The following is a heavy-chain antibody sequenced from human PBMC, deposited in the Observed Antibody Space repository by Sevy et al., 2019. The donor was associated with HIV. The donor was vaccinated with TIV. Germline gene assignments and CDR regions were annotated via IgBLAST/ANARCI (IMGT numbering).Heavy chain of an antibody. V-gene: IGHV3-30*02. Sequence: GGSLRLSCAASGFSFSDYGMHWVRQAPGKGLEWVTLIRYDGSNKYYADSVKGRFTISRDNSKNTLYLQMNSLRAEETAVYYCAKDYARRFSTSSGDFDYWGQGTLVTVSS. CDR2: IRYDGSNK. CDR1: GFSFSDYG. CDR3: AKDYARRFSTSSGDFDY. D-gene: IGHD6-6*01. J-gene: IGHJ4*02.